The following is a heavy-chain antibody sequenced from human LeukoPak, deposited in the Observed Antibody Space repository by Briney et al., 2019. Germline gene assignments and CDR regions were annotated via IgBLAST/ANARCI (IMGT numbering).Heavy chain of an antibody. CDR2: IGTAGDT. J-gene: IGHJ5*02. Sequence: QSGGSLRLSCAAPAFSSSRLDMHWVRQATGKGLEWVSAIGTAGDTYYPGSVKGRFTISRENAKNSLYLQMNSLRAGDTAVYYCARGSRVPAAIGWSWFDPWGQGTLVTVSS. V-gene: IGHV3-13*04. CDR1: AFSSSRLD. D-gene: IGHD2-2*02. CDR3: ARGSRVPAAIGWSWFDP.